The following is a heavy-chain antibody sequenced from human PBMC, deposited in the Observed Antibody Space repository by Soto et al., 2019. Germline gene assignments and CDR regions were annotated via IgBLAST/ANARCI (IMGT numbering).Heavy chain of an antibody. CDR1: GGSVSRGSYY. D-gene: IGHD2-2*01. J-gene: IGHJ6*02. CDR2: IYYSGST. V-gene: IGHV4-61*01. Sequence: SETLSLTCTVSGGSVSRGSYYWSWIRQPPGKGLEWIGYIYYSGSTNYNPSLKSRVTISVDTSKNQFSLKLSSVTAADTAVYYCARDGRLGYCSSTSCPKDYYYYGMDVWGQGTTVTVSS. CDR3: ARDGRLGYCSSTSCPKDYYYYGMDV.